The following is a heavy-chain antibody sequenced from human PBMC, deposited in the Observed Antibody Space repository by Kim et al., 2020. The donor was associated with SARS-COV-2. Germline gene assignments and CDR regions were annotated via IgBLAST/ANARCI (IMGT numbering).Heavy chain of an antibody. CDR2: IRSKAYGGTT. CDR3: TSSGWSHDYGDYDY. J-gene: IGHJ4*02. V-gene: IGHV3-49*03. D-gene: IGHD4-17*01. Sequence: GGSLRLSCTASGFTFGDYAMSWFRQAPGKGLEWVGFIRSKAYGGTTEYAASVKGRFTISRDDSKSIAYLQMNSLKTEDTAVYYCTSSGWSHDYGDYDYWGQGTLVTVSS. CDR1: GFTFGDYA.